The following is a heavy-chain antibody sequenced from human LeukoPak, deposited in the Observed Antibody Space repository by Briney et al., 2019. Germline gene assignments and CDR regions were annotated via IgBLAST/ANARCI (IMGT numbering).Heavy chain of an antibody. CDR2: IRSKANSYAT. V-gene: IGHV3-73*01. D-gene: IGHD3-22*01. CDR1: GFTFSGSA. Sequence: GGSLRLSCAASGFTFSGSAMHLVRQASGKGLEWVGRIRSKANSYATAYAASVKGRFTISRDDSKNTAYLQMNSLKTEDTAVYYCTRHPSYYDSSGYYSDFDYWGQGTLVTVSS. J-gene: IGHJ4*02. CDR3: TRHPSYYDSSGYYSDFDY.